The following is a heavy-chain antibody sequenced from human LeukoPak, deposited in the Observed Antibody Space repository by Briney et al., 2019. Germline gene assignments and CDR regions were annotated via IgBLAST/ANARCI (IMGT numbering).Heavy chain of an antibody. CDR2: IRYDGSNK. Sequence: PGGSLRLSCAASGFTFSSYGMHWVRQAPGKRLEWVAFIRYDGSNKYYADSVKGRFTISRDNSKNTLYLQMNSLRAEDTAVYYCAKARLNVVVPAALDYWGQGTLVTVSS. CDR3: AKARLNVVVPAALDY. D-gene: IGHD2-2*01. J-gene: IGHJ4*02. CDR1: GFTFSSYG. V-gene: IGHV3-30*02.